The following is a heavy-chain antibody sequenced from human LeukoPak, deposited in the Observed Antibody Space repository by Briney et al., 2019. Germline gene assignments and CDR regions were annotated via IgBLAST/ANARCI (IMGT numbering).Heavy chain of an antibody. V-gene: IGHV4-59*11. CDR3: ARWSYNYYDSSGYYRV. D-gene: IGHD3-22*01. CDR2: IYYSGST. Sequence: SETLSLTCTVSGGSISSHYWSWIRQPPGKGLEWIGYIYYSGSTNYNPSLKSRVTISVDTSKNQFSLKLSSVTAADTAVYYCARWSYNYYDSSGYYRVWGQGTLVTVSS. CDR1: GGSISSHY. J-gene: IGHJ4*02.